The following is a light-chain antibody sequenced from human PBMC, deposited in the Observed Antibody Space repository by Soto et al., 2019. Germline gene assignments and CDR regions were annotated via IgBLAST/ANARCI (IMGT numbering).Light chain of an antibody. J-gene: IGKJ5*01. Sequence: EIVMTQSPATLSVSPGERATLSCRASQSVSSNLAWYQQKPGQAPRLLIYGASTRATGIPARFSGSGSGTEFTLTINSLQPDDFATYYCQQYNSYPITFGQGTRLETK. CDR3: QQYNSYPIT. CDR1: QSVSSN. V-gene: IGKV3-15*01. CDR2: GAS.